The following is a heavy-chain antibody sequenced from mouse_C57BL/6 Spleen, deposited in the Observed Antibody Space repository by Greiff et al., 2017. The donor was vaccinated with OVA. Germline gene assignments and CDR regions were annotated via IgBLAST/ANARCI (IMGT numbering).Heavy chain of an antibody. V-gene: IGHV3-8*01. CDR3: ARYPYYGSSYDVFYFDY. D-gene: IGHD1-1*01. CDR1: GYSITSDY. J-gene: IGHJ2*01. CDR2: ISYSGST. Sequence: EVQLQESGPGLAKPSQTLSLTCSVTGYSITSDYWNWIRKFPGNKLEYMGYISYSGSTYYNPSLKSRISITRDTSKNQYYLQLNSVTTEDTATYYCARYPYYGSSYDVFYFDYWGQGTTLTVSS.